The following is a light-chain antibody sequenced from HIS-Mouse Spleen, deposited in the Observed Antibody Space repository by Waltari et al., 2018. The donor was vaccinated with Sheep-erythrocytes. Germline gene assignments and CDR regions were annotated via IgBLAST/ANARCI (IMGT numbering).Light chain of an antibody. CDR1: SPNRGNNA. CDR2: YDD. V-gene: IGLV1-36*01. J-gene: IGLJ3*02. Sequence: QSVLTQPPSVSEAPRQRGTIPCSGSSPNRGNNAVNGYQQLPGKAPKLLIYYDDLLPSGVSDRFSGSKSGTSASLAISGLQSEDEADYYCAAWDDSLNGPVFGGGTKLTVL. CDR3: AAWDDSLNGPV.